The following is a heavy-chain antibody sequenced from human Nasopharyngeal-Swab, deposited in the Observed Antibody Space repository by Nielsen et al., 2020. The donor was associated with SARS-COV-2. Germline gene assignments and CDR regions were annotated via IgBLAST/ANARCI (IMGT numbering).Heavy chain of an antibody. Sequence: VRQAPGKGLEWVAFIRYDGGNKYYVESVKGRFTISRDNSKNTLYLQMNSLRAEDTAVYYCARDGLVGATTGFDIWGQGTMVTVSS. D-gene: IGHD1-26*01. J-gene: IGHJ3*02. CDR2: IRYDGGNK. CDR3: ARDGLVGATTGFDI. V-gene: IGHV3-30*02.